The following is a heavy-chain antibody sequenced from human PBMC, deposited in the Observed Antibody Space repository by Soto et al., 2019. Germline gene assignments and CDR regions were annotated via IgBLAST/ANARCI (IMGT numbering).Heavy chain of an antibody. J-gene: IGHJ5*02. CDR1: GYSFTSYW. Sequence: LKISCKGSGYSFTSYWISWVRQMPGKGLEWMGRIDPSDSYTNYSPSFQGHVTISADKSISTAYLQWSSLKASDTAMYYCARLECSSTSCYGSADPWGQGTPVTVSS. CDR2: IDPSDSYT. V-gene: IGHV5-10-1*01. CDR3: ARLECSSTSCYGSADP. D-gene: IGHD2-2*01.